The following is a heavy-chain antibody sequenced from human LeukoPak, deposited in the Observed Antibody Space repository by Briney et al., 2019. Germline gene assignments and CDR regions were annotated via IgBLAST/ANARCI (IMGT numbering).Heavy chain of an antibody. V-gene: IGHV3-66*01. J-gene: IGHJ4*02. D-gene: IGHD1-26*01. CDR2: IYSGGST. CDR1: GFTVSSNY. CDR3: ASRKLVGATLFDY. Sequence: PGGSLRLSCAASGFTVSSNYMSWVRQAPGKGLEWASVIYSGGSTYYADSVKGRFTISRDNSKNTLYLQMNSLRAEDTAVYYCASRKLVGATLFDYWGQGTLVTVSS.